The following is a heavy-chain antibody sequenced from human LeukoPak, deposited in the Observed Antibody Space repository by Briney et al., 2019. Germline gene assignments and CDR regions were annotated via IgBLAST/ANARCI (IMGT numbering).Heavy chain of an antibody. J-gene: IGHJ3*02. CDR1: GGPIRNSY. CDR3: ARIFERDI. Sequence: SETLSLICTVSGGPIRNSYWSWVRHSAGTGMQWIGRIHGTLGSTNHNPSLKGRVVMSLDTSSNQFSLRLSAMSAADTATYYCARIFERDIWGQGTLVTVSP. D-gene: IGHD3-3*01. V-gene: IGHV4-4*07. CDR2: IHGTLGST.